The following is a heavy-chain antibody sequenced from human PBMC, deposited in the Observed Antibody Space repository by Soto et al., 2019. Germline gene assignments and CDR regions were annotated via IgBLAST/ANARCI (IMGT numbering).Heavy chain of an antibody. J-gene: IGHJ4*02. CDR1: GFTFSSCA. CDR3: AKHVVPAAMGVRGGYFDY. CDR2: ISGSGGNT. Sequence: EVQLLESGGGLVQPGGSLRLSCAVSGFTFSSCAMSWVRQAPGKGLEWVSAISGSGGNTYYADSVKGRFTISRDNSKNTLYLQMNSLRAEGTAVYYCAKHVVPAAMGVRGGYFDYWGQGTLVTVSS. V-gene: IGHV3-23*01. D-gene: IGHD2-2*01.